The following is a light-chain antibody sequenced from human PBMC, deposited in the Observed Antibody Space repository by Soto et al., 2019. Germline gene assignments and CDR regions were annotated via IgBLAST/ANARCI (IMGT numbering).Light chain of an antibody. CDR3: QQYNNWPRWT. J-gene: IGKJ1*01. Sequence: DIVMTQSPATLSVSPVERVTFSCRASQGVSRKLALYQHKPGQAPRLLISGASTGGTGIPARFSGSGSATDFPLIISSLQYEDFAVYYCQQYNNWPRWTFGQGTKVDIK. V-gene: IGKV3-15*01. CDR1: QGVSRK. CDR2: GAS.